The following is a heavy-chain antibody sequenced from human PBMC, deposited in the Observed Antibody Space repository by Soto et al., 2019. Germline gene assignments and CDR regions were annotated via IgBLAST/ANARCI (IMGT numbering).Heavy chain of an antibody. Sequence: SETLSLTCTVSGGSISSSSYYWGWIRQPPGKGLEWIGSIYYSGSTYYNPSLKSRVTISVDTSKNQFSLKLSSVTAADTAVYYCAGSGYCSSTSCYVGYYYYGMDVWGQGTTVTVSS. CDR3: AGSGYCSSTSCYVGYYYYGMDV. CDR2: IYYSGST. J-gene: IGHJ6*02. V-gene: IGHV4-39*01. CDR1: GGSISSSSYY. D-gene: IGHD2-2*01.